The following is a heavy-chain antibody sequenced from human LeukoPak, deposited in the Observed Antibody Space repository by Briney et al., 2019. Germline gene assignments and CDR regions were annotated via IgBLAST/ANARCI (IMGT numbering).Heavy chain of an antibody. J-gene: IGHJ4*02. CDR2: ISFDGSNR. D-gene: IGHD5-12*01. CDR1: GFTFDSYA. CDR3: ARDQLACSGYDTLFAY. Sequence: GGSLRLSCAASGFTFDSYAIHWVRQAPGKGLEWVAVISFDGSNRFYADSVKGRFSISRDNSKKTLYLQMNSLRVEDSAVYSCARDQLACSGYDTLFAYWGQGTLVTVSS. V-gene: IGHV3-30*04.